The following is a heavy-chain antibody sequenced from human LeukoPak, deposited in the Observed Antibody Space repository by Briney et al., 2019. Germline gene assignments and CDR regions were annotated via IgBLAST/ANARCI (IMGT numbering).Heavy chain of an antibody. CDR3: ARVPPYCPTTSCYAPFDH. Sequence: ASVKVSCKATGGTFSTFPVSWVRQAPGQGLEWVGGIIPIFGVTTYAQAFQDRVTITADESTGTAYMELSSLTSGDTAVYYCARVPPYCPTTSCYAPFDHWGQGTLVTVSS. D-gene: IGHD2-2*01. J-gene: IGHJ5*02. CDR1: GGTFSTFP. V-gene: IGHV1-69*13. CDR2: IIPIFGVT.